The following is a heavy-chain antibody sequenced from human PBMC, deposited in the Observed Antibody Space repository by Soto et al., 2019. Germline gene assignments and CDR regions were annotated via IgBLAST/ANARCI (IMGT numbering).Heavy chain of an antibody. CDR3: AKDRYDFWSGQKASPFDY. J-gene: IGHJ4*02. CDR1: GFTFSSYA. Sequence: PGGSLRLSCAASGFTFSSYAMSWVRQAPGKGLEWVSAISGSGGSTYYADSVKGRFTISRDNSKNTLYLQMNSLRAEDTAVYYCAKDRYDFWSGQKASPFDYWGQGTLVTVSS. D-gene: IGHD3-3*01. CDR2: ISGSGGST. V-gene: IGHV3-23*01.